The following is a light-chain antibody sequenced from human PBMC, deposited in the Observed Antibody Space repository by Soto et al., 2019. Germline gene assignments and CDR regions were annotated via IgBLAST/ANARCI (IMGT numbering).Light chain of an antibody. Sequence: QSALTQPRSVSGSPGQSVTISCIGTSSDVGAYNYVSWYRHHPGKAPQLIIFDVTERPSGVPARFSGSKSGNTASLTISGLQADVEADYYCCSFAGSSTSFVFGGGTKVTVL. V-gene: IGLV2-11*01. J-gene: IGLJ1*01. CDR1: SSDVGAYNY. CDR3: CSFAGSSTSFV. CDR2: DVT.